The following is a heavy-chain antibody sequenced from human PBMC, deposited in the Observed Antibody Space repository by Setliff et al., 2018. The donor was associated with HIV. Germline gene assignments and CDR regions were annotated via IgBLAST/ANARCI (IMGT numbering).Heavy chain of an antibody. V-gene: IGHV1-46*01. D-gene: IGHD3-22*01. CDR1: GYTFTSYY. CDR2: INPSGGSA. Sequence: GASVKVSCKASGYTFTSYYLHWVRQAPGQGLEWMGMINPSGGSASYAQKFQGRVTMSMDTSTSTVYMELSSLRSEDTAVYYCARDYFDSSAYHYGFGAFDIWGQGTMVTVSS. CDR3: ARDYFDSSAYHYGFGAFDI. J-gene: IGHJ3*02.